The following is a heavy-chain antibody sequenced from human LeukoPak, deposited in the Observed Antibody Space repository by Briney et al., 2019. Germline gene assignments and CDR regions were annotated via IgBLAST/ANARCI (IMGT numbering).Heavy chain of an antibody. J-gene: IGHJ5*02. CDR2: MNPNSGNT. Sequence: GSVRVSCTASGYTFTSYDINWVRQAPGQGLEWMGRMNPNSGNTDYAQKFQGRVTMTRNTSISTAYMQLSSLRSEDRAVYYCAREEARLLWFGELTGGWFDPWGQGTLVTVSS. CDR3: AREEARLLWFGELTGGWFDP. D-gene: IGHD3-10*01. V-gene: IGHV1-8*01. CDR1: GYTFTSYD.